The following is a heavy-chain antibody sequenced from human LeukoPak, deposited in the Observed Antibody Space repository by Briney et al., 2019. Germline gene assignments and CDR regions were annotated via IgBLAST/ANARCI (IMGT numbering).Heavy chain of an antibody. CDR2: IKSKGDGETT. CDR1: GFTFTNAW. J-gene: IGHJ4*02. CDR3: ATDLGLTMIRGVIVH. Sequence: GGPLRLSCAASGFTFTNAWMTWVRQAPGKGLEWVGRIKSKGDGETTDYAAPVKGRFIMSRDDAKATLYLQMNSLNAEDTAVYYCATDLGLTMIRGVIVHWGQGALVTVSS. D-gene: IGHD3-10*01. V-gene: IGHV3-15*01.